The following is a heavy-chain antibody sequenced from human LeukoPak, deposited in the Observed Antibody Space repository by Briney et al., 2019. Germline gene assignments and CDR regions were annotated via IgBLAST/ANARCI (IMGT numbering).Heavy chain of an antibody. Sequence: ASVKVSCKASGYTFTSYGISWVRRAPGQGLEWMGWISAYNGNTNYAQKLQGRVTMTTDTSTSTAYMELRSLRSDDTAVYYCARDISYYDFWSGYSPNWFDPWGQGTLVTVSS. J-gene: IGHJ5*02. CDR2: ISAYNGNT. V-gene: IGHV1-18*01. CDR1: GYTFTSYG. D-gene: IGHD3-3*01. CDR3: ARDISYYDFWSGYSPNWFDP.